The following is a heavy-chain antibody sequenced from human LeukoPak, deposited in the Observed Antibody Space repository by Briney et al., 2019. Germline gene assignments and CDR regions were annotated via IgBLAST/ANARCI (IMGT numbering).Heavy chain of an antibody. CDR2: INHSGST. CDR3: ARVPPVLLWFGELFHDAFDI. Sequence: SETLSLTCAVYGGSFSGYYWSWIRQPPRKGLEWIGEINHSGSTNYNPSLKSRVTISVDTSKNQFSLKLSSVTAADTAVYYCARVPPVLLWFGELFHDAFDIWGQGTMVTVSS. V-gene: IGHV4-34*01. D-gene: IGHD3-10*01. J-gene: IGHJ3*02. CDR1: GGSFSGYY.